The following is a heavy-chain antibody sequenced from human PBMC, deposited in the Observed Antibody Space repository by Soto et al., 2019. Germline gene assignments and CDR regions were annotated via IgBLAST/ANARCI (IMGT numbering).Heavy chain of an antibody. J-gene: IGHJ6*02. CDR1: GFTFSNAW. CDR2: IKSKTDGGTT. CDR3: TTSRGIPGYYYYGMDV. V-gene: IGHV3-15*01. D-gene: IGHD1-20*01. Sequence: GSLRLSCAASGFTFSNAWMSWVRQAPGKGLEWVGRIKSKTDGGTTDYAAPVKGRFTISRDDSKNTLYLQMNSLKTEDTAVYYCTTSRGIPGYYYYGMDVWGQGTTVTVSS.